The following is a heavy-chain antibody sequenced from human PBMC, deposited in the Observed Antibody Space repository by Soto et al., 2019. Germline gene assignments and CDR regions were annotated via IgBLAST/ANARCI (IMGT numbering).Heavy chain of an antibody. J-gene: IGHJ6*02. CDR2: ISYNGIDE. V-gene: IGHV3-30-3*01. CDR3: ARAPPRGIAAPGTWGSGMDV. D-gene: IGHD6-13*01. Sequence: QVQLVESGGGVVQPGRSLRLSCAASGFSFSSYALYWVRQAPGKGLEWVALISYNGIDEYYADSVKGRFTISRDSSTNTLSLQMNSLRGDDTAVYYCARAPPRGIAAPGTWGSGMDVWGQGTTVTVSS. CDR1: GFSFSSYA.